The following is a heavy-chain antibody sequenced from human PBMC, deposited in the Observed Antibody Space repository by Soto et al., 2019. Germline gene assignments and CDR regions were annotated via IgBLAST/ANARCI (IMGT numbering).Heavy chain of an antibody. CDR2: IHPSDSYI. CDR1: GYTFTSHL. V-gene: IGHV5-10-1*01. D-gene: IGHD6-13*01. J-gene: IGHJ5*02. Sequence: GESLKISCKASGYTFTSHLISWVRQMPGKGLEWMGRIHPSDSYIKYSPSFQGHVTISVDKSVSTAYLQWSSLKASDSAMYFCARRGIAAAGPFDPWGQGTLVTVSS. CDR3: ARRGIAAAGPFDP.